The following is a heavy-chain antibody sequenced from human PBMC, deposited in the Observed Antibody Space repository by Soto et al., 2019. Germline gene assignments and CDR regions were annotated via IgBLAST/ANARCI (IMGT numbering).Heavy chain of an antibody. Sequence: PSETLSLTCTVSGGSINTFYWSWVRQPAGKGLEWIGRIFSSGSTSFNPSLESRVAMSVDTSKNHFSLNLSSVTAADMDVYYCAREGSYSAYNFAHGIQLWSFDFWGQGALVTVSS. CDR3: AREGSYSAYNFAHGIQLWSFDF. V-gene: IGHV4-4*07. CDR2: IFSSGST. J-gene: IGHJ4*02. CDR1: GGSINTFY. D-gene: IGHD5-12*01.